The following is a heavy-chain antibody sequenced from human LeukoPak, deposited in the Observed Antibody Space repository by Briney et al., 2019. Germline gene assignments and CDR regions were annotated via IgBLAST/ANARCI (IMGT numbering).Heavy chain of an antibody. CDR3: ARDQTVAEAGNPQDY. Sequence: ASVKVSCKASGYTFTSYGISWVRQAPGQGLEWMGWISAYNGNTNYAQKLQGRVTMTTDTSTSTAYMELRSLRSDDTAVYYCARDQTVAEAGNPQDYWGQGTLVTVSS. CDR2: ISAYNGNT. CDR1: GYTFTSYG. D-gene: IGHD6-13*01. V-gene: IGHV1-18*01. J-gene: IGHJ4*02.